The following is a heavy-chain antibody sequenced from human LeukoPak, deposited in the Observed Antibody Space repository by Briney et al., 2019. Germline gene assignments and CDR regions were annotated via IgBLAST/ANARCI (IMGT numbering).Heavy chain of an antibody. V-gene: IGHV3-23*01. CDR2: ISGSGGST. CDR1: GFTFSSYA. D-gene: IGHD2-2*01. CDR3: AKDREYQLQTWTQGRFRAYFDY. J-gene: IGHJ4*02. Sequence: GGSLRLSCAASGFTFSSYAMSWVRQAPGKGLEWVSAISGSGGSTYYADSVKGRFTISRDNSKNTLYLQMNSLRAEDTAVYYCAKDREYQLQTWTQGRFRAYFDYWGQGTLVTVSS.